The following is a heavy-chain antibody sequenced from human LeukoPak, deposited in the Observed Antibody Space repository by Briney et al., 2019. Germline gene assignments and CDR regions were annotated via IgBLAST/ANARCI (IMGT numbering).Heavy chain of an antibody. D-gene: IGHD5-18*01. CDR3: ARPGYSYGQFEY. J-gene: IGHJ4*02. CDR1: GFTFSKYW. Sequence: GGSLRLSCAASGFTFSKYWMHWVRQAPGKGLVWVSRINTDGSSTDYADPVKGRFSISRDNAKNTLYLQINSLRAEDTAVYYCARPGYSYGQFEYWSQGALVTVTS. CDR2: INTDGSST. V-gene: IGHV3-74*01.